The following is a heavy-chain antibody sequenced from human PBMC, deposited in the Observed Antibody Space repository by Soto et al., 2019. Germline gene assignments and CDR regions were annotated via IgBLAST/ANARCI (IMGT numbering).Heavy chain of an antibody. J-gene: IGHJ4*02. D-gene: IGHD6-13*01. CDR2: IWYDGSNK. CDR1: GFTFSSYG. Sequence: QVQLVESGGGVVQPGRSLRLSCAASGFTFSSYGMHWVRQAPGKGLEWVAVIWYDGSNKYYADSVKGRFTISRDNSKNTLYXXXNSLXXEDTAVYYCARWGIAAGDYWGQGTLVTVSS. V-gene: IGHV3-33*01. CDR3: ARWGIAAGDY.